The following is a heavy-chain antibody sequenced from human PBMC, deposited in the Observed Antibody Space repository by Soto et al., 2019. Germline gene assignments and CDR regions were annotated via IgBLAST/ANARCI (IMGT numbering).Heavy chain of an antibody. CDR2: INPNSGGT. V-gene: IGHV1-2*04. Sequence: ASVKVSCKASGYTFTGYYMHWVRQAPGQGLEWMGWINPNSGGTNYAQKFQGWVTMTRDTSVSTAYMELSRLRSDDTAVYYCAREVTGIAAATGRSNWFDPWGQGTLVTVSS. CDR3: AREVTGIAAATGRSNWFDP. J-gene: IGHJ5*02. CDR1: GYTFTGYY. D-gene: IGHD6-13*01.